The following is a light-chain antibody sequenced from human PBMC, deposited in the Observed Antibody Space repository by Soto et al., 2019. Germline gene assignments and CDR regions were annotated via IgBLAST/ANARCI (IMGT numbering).Light chain of an antibody. CDR3: SSYTSSFTPIGV. V-gene: IGLV1-40*01. CDR2: GNR. J-gene: IGLJ3*02. Sequence: QSVLTQPPSVSGAPGQRVTISCTGNNSNLGAGYDVHWYQQLPGAAPKLVIFGNRNRPSGVPERFSGSKSGTSASLAITGLQAEDEADYYCSSYTSSFTPIGVFGGETKLTVL. CDR1: NSNLGAGYD.